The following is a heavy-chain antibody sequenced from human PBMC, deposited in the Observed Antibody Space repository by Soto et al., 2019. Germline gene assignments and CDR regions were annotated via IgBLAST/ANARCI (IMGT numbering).Heavy chain of an antibody. CDR2: ISVYNGYT. CDR1: GYNFNTYG. V-gene: IGHV1-18*01. J-gene: IGHJ4*02. D-gene: IGHD3-16*01. CDR3: ARDRDYSHTDADIDY. Sequence: QVQLMQSGAEVRRPGTSLRISCTTSGYNFNTYGIIWVRQAPGQGLEWMGWISVYNGYTKYAQNFADRVTLSTDPSTSTAFLELRNLRSGDTDLYFCARDRDYSHTDADIDYWGQGTLVTVSS.